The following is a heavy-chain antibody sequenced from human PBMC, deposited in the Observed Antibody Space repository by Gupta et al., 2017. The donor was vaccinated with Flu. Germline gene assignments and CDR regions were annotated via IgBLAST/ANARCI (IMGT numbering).Heavy chain of an antibody. D-gene: IGHD3-22*01. J-gene: IGHJ4*02. Sequence: WIRQAHGKGLEWVANIKKNGSEKYNGDSKKGRFTIPRDNAKNSQYLQMNNLRAEDTAVYYCANDSGNFYIDYWGQGTLVTVSS. CDR3: ANDSGNFYIDY. V-gene: IGHV3-7*01. CDR2: IKKNGSEK.